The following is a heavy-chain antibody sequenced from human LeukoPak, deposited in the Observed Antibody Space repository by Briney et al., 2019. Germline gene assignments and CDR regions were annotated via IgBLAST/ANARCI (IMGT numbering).Heavy chain of an antibody. CDR1: GGSISSYY. CDR2: IYYSGST. D-gene: IGHD4-17*01. J-gene: IGHJ4*02. V-gene: IGHV4-59*12. Sequence: SATLSLTCTVSGGSISSYYWSWIRQPPGKGLEWIGYIYYSGSTNYNPSLKSRVTISVDRSKNQFSLKLSSVTAADTAVYYCARARTDYGDYVLDYWGQGTLVTVSS. CDR3: ARARTDYGDYVLDY.